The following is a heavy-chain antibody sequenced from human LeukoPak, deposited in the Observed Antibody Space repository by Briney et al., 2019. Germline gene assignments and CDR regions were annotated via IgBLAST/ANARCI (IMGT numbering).Heavy chain of an antibody. V-gene: IGHV3-23*01. CDR2: ISNSGDST. J-gene: IGHJ5*02. CDR1: GFIFSRYA. Sequence: PGGSLRLSCAPTGFIFSRYAMNWVRQAPGKGLEWVSIISNSGDSTIYADSVKGRFTISRDNSKNTLYLQMNSLRAEDTAVYYCAKDRRALLWFGESPSNWFDPWGQGTLVTVSS. D-gene: IGHD3-10*01. CDR3: AKDRRALLWFGESPSNWFDP.